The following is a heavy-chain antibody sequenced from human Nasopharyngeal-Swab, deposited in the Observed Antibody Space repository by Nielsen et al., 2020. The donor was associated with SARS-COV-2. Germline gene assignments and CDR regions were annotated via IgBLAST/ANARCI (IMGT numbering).Heavy chain of an antibody. J-gene: IGHJ4*02. Sequence: GSLRLSCTVSGGSISSYYWSWIRQPPGKGLEWIGYIYYSGSTNHNPSLKSRVTISVDTSKNQFSLKLSSVTAADTAVYYCASGLNWFPFDYWGQGTLVTVSS. CDR1: GGSISSYY. CDR2: IYYSGST. V-gene: IGHV4-59*01. CDR3: ASGLNWFPFDY. D-gene: IGHD3-9*01.